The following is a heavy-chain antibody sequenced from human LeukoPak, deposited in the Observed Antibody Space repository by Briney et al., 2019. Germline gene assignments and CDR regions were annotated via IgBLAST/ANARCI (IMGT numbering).Heavy chain of an antibody. D-gene: IGHD5-18*01. V-gene: IGHV4-59*01. CDR2: IYYSGST. CDR1: GGSISSYY. CDR3: ARAYVDTAMVFDY. J-gene: IGHJ4*02. Sequence: SETLSLTCTVPGGSISSYYWSWIRQPPGKGLEWIGYIYYSGSTNYNPSLKSRVTISVDTSKNQFSLKLSSVTAADTAVYYCARAYVDTAMVFDYWGQGTLVTVSS.